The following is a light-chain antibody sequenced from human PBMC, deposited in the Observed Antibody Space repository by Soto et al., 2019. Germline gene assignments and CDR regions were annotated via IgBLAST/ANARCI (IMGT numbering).Light chain of an antibody. CDR1: SSDVGGYNY. Sequence: QSALTQPASVSGSPGQSITISCTGTSSDVGGYNYISWHQQHPGKAPKLMIYDVSYRPSGVSNRFSGSKSGNTASLTISGLQAEDEADYYCNSYTSSSTLVFGGGTQLTVL. J-gene: IGLJ2*01. CDR2: DVS. V-gene: IGLV2-14*01. CDR3: NSYTSSSTLV.